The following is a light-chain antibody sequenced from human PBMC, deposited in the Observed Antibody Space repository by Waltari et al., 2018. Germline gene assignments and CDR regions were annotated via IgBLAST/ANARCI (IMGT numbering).Light chain of an antibody. CDR3: ASWDDSLNGHWV. CDR2: RSD. J-gene: IGLJ3*02. Sequence: QSVLTQPPSASGTPGQRVTISCSGSDSNIGGNLVNWYQQLPGKAPKLLIYRSDHRPSGVPDRFAASKTGTSASLAISGLQSEDEADYFCASWDDSLNGHWVFGGGTKVTVL. V-gene: IGLV1-44*01. CDR1: DSNIGGNL.